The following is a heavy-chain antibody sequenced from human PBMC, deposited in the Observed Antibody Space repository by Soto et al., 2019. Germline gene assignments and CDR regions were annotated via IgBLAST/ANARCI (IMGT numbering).Heavy chain of an antibody. CDR3: ASRALGFNAFNI. Sequence: QVQLVQSGAEVKKPGASVKVSSKASGDTFNNYAIHWVRQAPGQRFEWMGWINGGNGITKYSQRIKGRVTLTRDTSASTAYMELSSLTSEDTALYFCASRALGFNAFNIWGQGTMVTVSS. V-gene: IGHV1-3*01. D-gene: IGHD3-3*01. CDR2: INGGNGIT. J-gene: IGHJ3*02. CDR1: GDTFNNYA.